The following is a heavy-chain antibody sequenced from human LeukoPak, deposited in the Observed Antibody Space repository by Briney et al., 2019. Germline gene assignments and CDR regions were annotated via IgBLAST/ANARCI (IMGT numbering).Heavy chain of an antibody. D-gene: IGHD6-19*01. CDR1: GFTFSSYS. J-gene: IGHJ3*02. Sequence: GGSLRLSCAASGFTFSSYSMNWVRQAPGKGLEWVSSISSSSYIYYADSVKGRFTISRDNAKNSLYLQMNSLRAEDTAVYYCARDWASSGWLLGAFDIWGQGTMVTVSS. CDR3: ARDWASSGWLLGAFDI. CDR2: ISSSSYI. V-gene: IGHV3-21*01.